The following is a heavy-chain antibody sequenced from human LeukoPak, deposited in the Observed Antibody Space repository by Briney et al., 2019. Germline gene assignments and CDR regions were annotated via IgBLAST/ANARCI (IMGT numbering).Heavy chain of an antibody. Sequence: ASVKVSCKASGYTFTTYDINWVRQATGQGLEWMGWISAYNGNTNYAQKLQGRVTMTTDTSTSTAYMELRSLRSDDTAVYYCARFDVYDRYEIDYWGQGTLVTVSS. CDR3: ARFDVYDRYEIDY. J-gene: IGHJ4*02. D-gene: IGHD3-22*01. CDR1: GYTFTTYD. V-gene: IGHV1-18*01. CDR2: ISAYNGNT.